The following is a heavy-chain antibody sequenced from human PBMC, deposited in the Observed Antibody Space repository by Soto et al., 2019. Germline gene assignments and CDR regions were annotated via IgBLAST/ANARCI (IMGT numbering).Heavy chain of an antibody. CDR2: MNPNSGNT. CDR3: ARGTKETRLGIYYYYYGMDV. J-gene: IGHJ6*02. D-gene: IGHD7-27*01. V-gene: IGHV1-8*01. Sequence: VSVKGSCKTSGYTFTSYDINWVRQTTGQGLEWMGWMNPNSGNTGYAQKFQGRVTMTRNTSISTAYMELSSLRSEDTAVYYCARGTKETRLGIYYYYYGMDVWGQGTTVTVSS. CDR1: GYTFTSYD.